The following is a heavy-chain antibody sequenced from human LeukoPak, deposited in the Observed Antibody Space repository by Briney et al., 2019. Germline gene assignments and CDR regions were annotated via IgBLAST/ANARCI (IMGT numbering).Heavy chain of an antibody. Sequence: GGSLRLSCAASGFTFSSYAMHWVRQAPGKGLEWVAVISYDGSNKYYADSVKGRFTISRDNSKNTLYLQINSLRAEDTAAYYCARELYGDYGPVFDYWGQGTLVTVSS. J-gene: IGHJ4*02. CDR1: GFTFSSYA. CDR3: ARELYGDYGPVFDY. V-gene: IGHV3-30-3*01. CDR2: ISYDGSNK. D-gene: IGHD4-17*01.